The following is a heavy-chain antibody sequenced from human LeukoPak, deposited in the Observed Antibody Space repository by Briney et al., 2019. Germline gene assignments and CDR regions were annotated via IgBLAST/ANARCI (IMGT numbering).Heavy chain of an antibody. CDR2: ISAYNGNT. CDR3: ARDLTPYYYGSGSY. D-gene: IGHD3-10*01. J-gene: IGHJ4*02. Sequence: ASVKVSCKASGYTFTSYDINWVRQATGQGLEWMGWISAYNGNTNYAQKLQGRVTMTTDTSTSTAYMELRSLRSDDTAVYYCARDLTPYYYGSGSYWGQGTLVTVSS. CDR1: GYTFTSYD. V-gene: IGHV1-18*01.